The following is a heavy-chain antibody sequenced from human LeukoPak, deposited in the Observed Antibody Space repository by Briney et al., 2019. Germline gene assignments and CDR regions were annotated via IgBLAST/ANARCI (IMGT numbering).Heavy chain of an antibody. V-gene: IGHV4-59*01. D-gene: IGHD4-17*01. Sequence: SETLSLTCTVSRXSISIYYWSWIRQPPGEGLEWIGYIYYSGSTNYNPSLKGRVTMSVDTSKNQFSLRLSSVTAADTAVYYCARGSDFGDYWGQGTLVTVSS. J-gene: IGHJ4*02. CDR3: ARGSDFGDY. CDR2: IYYSGST. CDR1: RXSISIYY.